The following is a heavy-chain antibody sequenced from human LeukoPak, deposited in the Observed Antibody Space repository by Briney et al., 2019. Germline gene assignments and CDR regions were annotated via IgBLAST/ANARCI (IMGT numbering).Heavy chain of an antibody. D-gene: IGHD3-10*01. CDR3: DRFGSGPWMYMDV. Sequence: QPGGSLRLSCAASGFTFSSYEMNWVRQAPGKGLEWVAFIRYDGSNKYYADSVKGRFTISRDNSKNTLYLQMNSLRAEDTAAYYCDRFGSGPWMYMDVWGKGTTVTISS. V-gene: IGHV3-30*02. J-gene: IGHJ6*03. CDR2: IRYDGSNK. CDR1: GFTFSSYE.